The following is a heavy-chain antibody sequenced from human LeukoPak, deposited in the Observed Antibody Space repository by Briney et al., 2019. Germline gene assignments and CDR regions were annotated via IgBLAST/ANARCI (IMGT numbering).Heavy chain of an antibody. CDR2: ISGSGGST. CDR1: GFTFSSYV. D-gene: IGHD5-18*01. Sequence: GGSLRLSCAASGFTFSSYVMSWVRQAPGKGLEWVSSISGSGGSTYYADSVKGRFTISRDNSKNTLYLQMNSVRAEDTAVYYCAREVVGHVDTAMVLDYWGQGTLVTVSS. CDR3: AREVVGHVDTAMVLDY. V-gene: IGHV3-23*01. J-gene: IGHJ4*02.